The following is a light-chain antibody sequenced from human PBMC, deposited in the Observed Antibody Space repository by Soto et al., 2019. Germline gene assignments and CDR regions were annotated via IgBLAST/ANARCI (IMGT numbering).Light chain of an antibody. CDR1: SSNIGNNY. CDR2: DNN. CDR3: GTGDSSRSAVV. V-gene: IGLV1-51*01. J-gene: IGLJ2*01. Sequence: QSVLTQPPSVSAAPGQKVTISCSGSSSNIGNNYVSWYQQLQGPAPKLLIYDNNKRPSVIPDRFSGSKSGTSATLGITGLQTGDEADYYCGTGDSSRSAVVFGGGTKLTVL.